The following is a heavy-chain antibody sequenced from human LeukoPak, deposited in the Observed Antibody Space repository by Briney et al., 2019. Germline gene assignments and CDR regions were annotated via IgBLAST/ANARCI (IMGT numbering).Heavy chain of an antibody. CDR3: ARTHCSSTSCFISSYGMDV. CDR1: GGTFSSYA. D-gene: IGHD2-2*01. V-gene: IGHV1-69*06. Sequence: ASVKVSCKASGGTFSSYAISWVRQAPGQGLEWMGGIIPIFGTANYALKFQGRVTITADKSTSTAYMELSSLRSEDTAVYYCARTHCSSTSCFISSYGMDVWGKGTTVTVSS. J-gene: IGHJ6*04. CDR2: IIPIFGTA.